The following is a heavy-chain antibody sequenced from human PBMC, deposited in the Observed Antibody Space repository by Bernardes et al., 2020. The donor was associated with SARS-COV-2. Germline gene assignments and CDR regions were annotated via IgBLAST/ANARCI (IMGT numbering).Heavy chain of an antibody. CDR1: GYTFTGYY. CDR3: ARGVYSDYAMDV. J-gene: IGHJ6*02. D-gene: IGHD4-4*01. CDR2: INPNSGGT. V-gene: IGHV1-2*02. Sequence: ASVKVCCKASGYTFTGYYIHWVRQAPGQGLEWMGWINPNSGGTKYAQKFQGRVTMTRDTSISTVYMELSRLRSDDTAVYYCARGVYSDYAMDVWGQGTTVTVSS.